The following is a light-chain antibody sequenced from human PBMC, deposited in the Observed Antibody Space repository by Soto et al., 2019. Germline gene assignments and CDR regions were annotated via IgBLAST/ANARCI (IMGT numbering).Light chain of an antibody. CDR2: EVT. Sequence: QSALTQPASVSGSPGQSITISCTGTSSDVGGYNFVSWYQQHPGKAPKLMIYEVTRRPSGVSNRFSGSKSGNTASLTISGLQAEDEADYYCNSYTTSSTLVFGTGTQLTVL. CDR1: SSDVGGYNF. J-gene: IGLJ1*01. V-gene: IGLV2-14*03. CDR3: NSYTTSSTLV.